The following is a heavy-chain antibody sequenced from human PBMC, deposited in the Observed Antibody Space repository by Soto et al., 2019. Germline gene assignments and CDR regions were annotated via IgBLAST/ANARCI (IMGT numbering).Heavy chain of an antibody. CDR2: IYYSGST. V-gene: IGHV4-59*01. CDR3: ARAKGSIAAAGTIWFDP. J-gene: IGHJ5*02. Sequence: PSETLSLTCTGSGGTISRYYWSSIRQPPGKGLEWIGYIYYSGSTNYNPSLKSRVTISVDTSKNQFSLKLSSVTAADTAVYYCARAKGSIAAAGTIWFDPWGQGTLVTVS. D-gene: IGHD6-13*01. CDR1: GGTISRYY.